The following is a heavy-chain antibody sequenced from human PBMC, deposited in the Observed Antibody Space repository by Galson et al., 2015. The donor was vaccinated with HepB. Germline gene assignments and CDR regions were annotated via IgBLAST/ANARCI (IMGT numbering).Heavy chain of an antibody. D-gene: IGHD4-17*01. CDR2: ISYDGSSE. CDR3: AKDRNGDYALDY. J-gene: IGHJ4*02. CDR1: GFTFSSYG. Sequence: SLRLSCAASGFTFSSYGMHWVRQAPGKGLEWVALISYDGSSEYYADSVKGRFTISRDNSKNTLYLQMNSLRAEDTAVYYCAKDRNGDYALDYWGQGILVTVSS. V-gene: IGHV3-30*18.